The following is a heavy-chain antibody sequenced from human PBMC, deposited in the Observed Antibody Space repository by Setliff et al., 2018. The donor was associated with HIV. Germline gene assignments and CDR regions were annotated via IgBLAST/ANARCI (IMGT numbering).Heavy chain of an antibody. CDR3: ARDWGKTGYFYYGLDV. V-gene: IGHV3-30*03. J-gene: IGHJ6*02. CDR1: GFTFSSYA. CDR2: ITDDGSRK. D-gene: IGHD1-1*01. Sequence: PGGSLRLSCAASGFTFSSYAIHWVRQAPGKGLEWVSIITDDGSRKLYADSVKGRFTTSRDNSKNTLFLQMNSLRIEDTAVYYCARDWGKTGYFYYGLDVWGQGTTVTVS.